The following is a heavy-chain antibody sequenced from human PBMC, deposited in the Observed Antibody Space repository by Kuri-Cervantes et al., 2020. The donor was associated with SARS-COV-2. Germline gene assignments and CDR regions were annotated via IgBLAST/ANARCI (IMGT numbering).Heavy chain of an antibody. CDR2: ISSSSSYI. D-gene: IGHD6-6*01. V-gene: IGHV3-21*01. CDR1: AFTFSSYS. Sequence: SCAAYAFTFSSYSMNWVRQAPGKGLEWVSSISSSSSYIYYADSVKGRFTISRDNAKNSLYLQMNSLRADDTAVYYCARQTRSSTFDYWGQGTLVTVSS. CDR3: ARQTRSSTFDY. J-gene: IGHJ4*02.